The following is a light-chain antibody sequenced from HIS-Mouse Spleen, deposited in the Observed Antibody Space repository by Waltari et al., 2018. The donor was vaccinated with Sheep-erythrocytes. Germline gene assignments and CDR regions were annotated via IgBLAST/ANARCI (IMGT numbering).Light chain of an antibody. CDR3: SSYTSSSTQV. J-gene: IGLJ2*01. CDR1: SSDAGGYNY. Sequence: QSALTQPASVSGSPGPSITISCTGTSSDAGGYNYVPWYQQHPGKAPNLMIYEVSNRPSGVSNRFSGSKSGNTASLTISGLQAEDEADYYCSSYTSSSTQVFGGGTKLTVL. V-gene: IGLV2-14*01. CDR2: EVS.